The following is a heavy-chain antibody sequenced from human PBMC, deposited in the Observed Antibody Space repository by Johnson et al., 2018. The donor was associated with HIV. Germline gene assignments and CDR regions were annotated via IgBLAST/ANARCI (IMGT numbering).Heavy chain of an antibody. J-gene: IGHJ3*02. V-gene: IGHV3-23*04. D-gene: IGHD3-3*01. Sequence: EQLVESGGGLVQPGGSLRLSCAASGFTFTSYTVSWVRQAPGKGLEWVSAISGSGASRYFADSVKCRFTISRDNSKNTLYLQMNSLRAEDTAIYYCAKTAWVFEGDASDIWGQGTMVTVSS. CDR2: ISGSGASR. CDR3: AKTAWVFEGDASDI. CDR1: GFTFTSYT.